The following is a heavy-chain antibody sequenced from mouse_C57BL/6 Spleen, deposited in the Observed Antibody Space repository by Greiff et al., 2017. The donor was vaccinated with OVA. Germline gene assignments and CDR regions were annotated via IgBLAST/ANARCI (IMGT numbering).Heavy chain of an antibody. D-gene: IGHD2-4*01. Sequence: VKLQQPGAELVRPGSSVKLSCKASGYTFTSYWMHWVKQRPIQGLEWIGNIDPSDSETHYNQKFKDKATLTVDKSSSTAYMQLSSLTSEDSAVYYCARVGYDYERGAMDYWGQGTSVTVSS. CDR3: ARVGYDYERGAMDY. J-gene: IGHJ4*01. CDR1: GYTFTSYW. V-gene: IGHV1-52*01. CDR2: IDPSDSET.